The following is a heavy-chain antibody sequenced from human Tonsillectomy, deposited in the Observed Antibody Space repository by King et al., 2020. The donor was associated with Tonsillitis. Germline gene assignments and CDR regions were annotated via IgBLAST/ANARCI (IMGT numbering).Heavy chain of an antibody. J-gene: IGHJ4*02. CDR2: ISYSGST. CDR1: SASISNGDYY. V-gene: IGHV4-31*03. Sequence: VQLQESGPGLVKPSQTLSLTCTVSSASISNGDYYWSWIRQHPGKGLEWIGYISYSGSTYYDPSLQSRVTMSVDTSKNQFSLKLSSVAAADSAVYYCASYAYTFWTSIGWGQGTLVTVSS. CDR3: ASYAYTFWTSIG. D-gene: IGHD3/OR15-3a*01.